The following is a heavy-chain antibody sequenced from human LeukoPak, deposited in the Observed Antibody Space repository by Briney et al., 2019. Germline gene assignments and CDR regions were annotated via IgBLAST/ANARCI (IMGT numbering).Heavy chain of an antibody. CDR3: ARLVPVAGSLVFDY. Sequence: PSETLSLTCTVSGGSISSYYWSRIRQPPGKGLEWIGYIYYSGSTNYNPSLKSRVTISVDTSRNQFSLKLSSVTAADTAVYYCARLVPVAGSLVFDYWGQGTLVTVSS. J-gene: IGHJ4*02. CDR1: GGSISSYY. CDR2: IYYSGST. V-gene: IGHV4-59*08. D-gene: IGHD6-19*01.